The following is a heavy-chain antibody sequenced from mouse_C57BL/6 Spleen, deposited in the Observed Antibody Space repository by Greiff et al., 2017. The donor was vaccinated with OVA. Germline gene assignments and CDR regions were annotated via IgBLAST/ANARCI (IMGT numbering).Heavy chain of an antibody. CDR1: GFTFSSYA. CDR3: AREGSGYVDY. CDR2: ISDGGSYT. J-gene: IGHJ2*01. Sequence: EVKVVESGGGLVKPGGSLKLSCAASGFTFSSYAMSWVRQTPEKRLEWVATISDGGSYTYYPDNVKGRFTISRDNAKNNLYLQMSHLKSEDTAMYYCAREGSGYVDYWGQGTTLTVSS. V-gene: IGHV5-4*01. D-gene: IGHD3-2*02.